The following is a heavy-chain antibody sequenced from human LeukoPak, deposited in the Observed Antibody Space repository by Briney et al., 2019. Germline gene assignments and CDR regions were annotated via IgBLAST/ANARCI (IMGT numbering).Heavy chain of an antibody. CDR1: GITVSDNY. V-gene: IGHV3-53*04. J-gene: IGHJ4*02. CDR2: IYSGGTT. CDR3: ARDARGNLDY. D-gene: IGHD4-23*01. Sequence: GGSLRLSCAASGITVSDNYMAWVRKAPGKGLEWVSVIYSGGTTYYADSVKGRFTISRHNSKNTVYLQMNSLRVEDTAIYYCARDARGNLDYWGQGTLVTVSS.